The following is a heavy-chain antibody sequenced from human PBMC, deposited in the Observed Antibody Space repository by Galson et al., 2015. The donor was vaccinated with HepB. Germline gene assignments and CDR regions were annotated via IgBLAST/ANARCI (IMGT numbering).Heavy chain of an antibody. V-gene: IGHV3-33*03. J-gene: IGHJ3*02. CDR1: GFTFSSYG. CDR3: AKVYSSGYSDAFDI. Sequence: SLRLSCAASGFTFSSYGMHWVRQAPGEGLVGVAVIWYDGSKKYYADSVKGRFTISRDKSKNTLYLQMSSLRAEDTAVYYCAKVYSSGYSDAFDIWGQGTMVTVSS. CDR2: IWYDGSKK. D-gene: IGHD3-22*01.